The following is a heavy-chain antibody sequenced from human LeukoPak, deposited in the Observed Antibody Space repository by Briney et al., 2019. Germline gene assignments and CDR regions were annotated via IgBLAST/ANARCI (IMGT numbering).Heavy chain of an antibody. D-gene: IGHD2-15*01. Sequence: GSLRLSCAASGFTFSSYAMSWVRQAPGKGLEWVSAISGSGGSTYYADSVKGRFTISRDNSKNTLYLQMNSLRAEDTAVYYCAKEASKDIVVVVSSPPKWGQGTMVTVSS. J-gene: IGHJ3*01. CDR1: GFTFSSYA. V-gene: IGHV3-23*01. CDR3: AKEASKDIVVVVSSPPK. CDR2: ISGSGGST.